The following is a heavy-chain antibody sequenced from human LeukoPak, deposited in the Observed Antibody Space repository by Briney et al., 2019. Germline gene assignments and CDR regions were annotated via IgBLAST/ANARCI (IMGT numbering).Heavy chain of an antibody. J-gene: IGHJ4*02. CDR2: SGDKANSYTT. CDR1: GFTFSSYA. CDR3: ARGFLVGTRGLGY. Sequence: GGSLRLSCAASGFTFSSYAMSWVRQDPGKGLEWVGRSGDKANSYTTQYAASVKGRFTISRDNSKKSLYLQMNSLKTEDTAVYYCARGFLVGTRGLGYWGQGTLVTVSS. D-gene: IGHD2-21*02. V-gene: IGHV3-72*01.